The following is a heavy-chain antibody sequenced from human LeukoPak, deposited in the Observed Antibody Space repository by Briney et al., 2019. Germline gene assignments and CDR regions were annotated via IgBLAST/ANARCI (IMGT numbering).Heavy chain of an antibody. CDR2: INAGNGNT. J-gene: IGHJ4*02. CDR1: GYTFTSYA. CDR3: AIPRLPCSGGSCYSSPFDY. Sequence: ASVKVSCKASGYTFTSYAMHWVRQAPGQRLGWMGWINAGNGNTKYSQKFQGRVTITRDTSASTAYMELSSLRSEDTAVYYCAIPRLPCSGGSCYSSPFDYWGQGTLVTVSS. V-gene: IGHV1-3*01. D-gene: IGHD2-15*01.